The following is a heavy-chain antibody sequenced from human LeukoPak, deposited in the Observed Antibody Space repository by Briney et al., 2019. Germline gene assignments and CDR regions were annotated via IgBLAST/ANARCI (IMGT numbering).Heavy chain of an antibody. D-gene: IGHD3-22*01. Sequence: GGSLRLSCAASGFTFSSYELNWVRQAPGKGLEWVSYISSSGSTIDYADSVKGRFTISRDNAKNSLYLQMNSLRAEDTAVYYCVRGPIGYFDYWGQGTLVTVSS. CDR3: VRGPIGYFDY. CDR2: ISSSGSTI. CDR1: GFTFSSYE. V-gene: IGHV3-48*03. J-gene: IGHJ4*02.